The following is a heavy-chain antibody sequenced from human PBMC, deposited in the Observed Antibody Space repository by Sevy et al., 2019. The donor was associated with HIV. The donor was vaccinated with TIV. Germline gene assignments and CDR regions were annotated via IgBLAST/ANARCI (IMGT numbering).Heavy chain of an antibody. V-gene: IGHV4-4*02. CDR2: MFHSGST. CDR1: GVSISSGSW. CDR3: AREAGSGTYYRPLQYFDL. J-gene: IGHJ2*01. Sequence: SETLSLTCAVSGVSISSGSWWSWVRQPPGKGLEWIGEMFHSGSTNYNPSLRSRVTMSIDKSKNQFSLNLSSVTAADTAVYYCAREAGSGTYYRPLQYFDLWGRGTLVTVSS. D-gene: IGHD3-10*01.